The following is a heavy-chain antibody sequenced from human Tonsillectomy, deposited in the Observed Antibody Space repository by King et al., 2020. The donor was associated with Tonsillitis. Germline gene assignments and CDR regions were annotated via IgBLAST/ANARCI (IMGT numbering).Heavy chain of an antibody. Sequence: LQLQESGPGLVRPSGTLSLTCTVSGGSISSYYWNWIRQPPGKGLEWIGYIYDSGSTNYNPSLKSRVTISVDTSKNQFSLKLSSATAADTAVYFCARSRFGYYMDVWGKGTTVTVSS. CDR1: GGSISSYY. J-gene: IGHJ6*03. D-gene: IGHD3-10*01. CDR3: ARSRFGYYMDV. V-gene: IGHV4-59*01. CDR2: IYDSGST.